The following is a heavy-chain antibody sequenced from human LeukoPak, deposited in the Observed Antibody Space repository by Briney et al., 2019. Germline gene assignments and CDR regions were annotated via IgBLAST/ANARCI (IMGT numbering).Heavy chain of an antibody. D-gene: IGHD3-16*01. J-gene: IGHJ3*02. V-gene: IGHV3-23*01. Sequence: GGSLRLSCAASGFTFSSYAMSWVRHAPAKGLELVSAISGSGGSTYYADSVKGRFTISRDNSKSTLYLQMSSLRAEDTAVYYCAKVHVAAPGDAFDIWGQGTMVTVSS. CDR1: GFTFSSYA. CDR2: ISGSGGST. CDR3: AKVHVAAPGDAFDI.